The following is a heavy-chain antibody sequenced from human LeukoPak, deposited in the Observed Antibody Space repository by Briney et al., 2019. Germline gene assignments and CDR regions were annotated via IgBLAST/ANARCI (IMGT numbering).Heavy chain of an antibody. CDR2: IYYSGST. CDR3: ARGGTVTTRSNGMDV. D-gene: IGHD4-17*01. Sequence: SWIRQPPGKGLEWIGYIYYSGSTYYNPSLKSRLTMSVDTSKNQFSLKLSSVTAADTAVYYCARGGTVTTRSNGMDVWGQGTTVTVSS. J-gene: IGHJ6*02. V-gene: IGHV4-30-4*08.